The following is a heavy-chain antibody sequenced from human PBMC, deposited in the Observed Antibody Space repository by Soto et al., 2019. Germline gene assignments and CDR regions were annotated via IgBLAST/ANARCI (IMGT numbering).Heavy chain of an antibody. Sequence: QVQLVQSGGEVTKPGASVKVSCKASGYTFSNYGINWVRQAPRQGPEWMGWISGSNGNTNYAQTLPCRVTMTTDTSTSTAYMELRSLRYDDTSVYYGARGGSSWSAEYYQHLGQGTLVIVSS. D-gene: IGHD6-13*01. J-gene: IGHJ1*01. CDR2: ISGSNGNT. CDR3: ARGGSSWSAEYYQH. V-gene: IGHV1-18*01. CDR1: GYTFSNYG.